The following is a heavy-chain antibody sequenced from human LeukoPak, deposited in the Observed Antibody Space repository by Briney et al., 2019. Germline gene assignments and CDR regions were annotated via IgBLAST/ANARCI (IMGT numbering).Heavy chain of an antibody. CDR3: ARFQASEFRGFDH. CDR1: GGSISSSSYY. D-gene: IGHD3-10*01. J-gene: IGHJ4*02. V-gene: IGHV4-39*07. Sequence: SETLSLTCTASGGSISSSSYYWGWIRQPPGKGLEWIGSIYYSGSTYYNPSLKSRVTISVDTSKNQFSLKLSSVTAADTAIYYCARFQASEFRGFDHWGQGTLITVSS. CDR2: IYYSGST.